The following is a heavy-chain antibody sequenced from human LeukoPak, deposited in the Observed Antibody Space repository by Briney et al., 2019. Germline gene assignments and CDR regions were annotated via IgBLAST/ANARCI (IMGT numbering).Heavy chain of an antibody. CDR3: ARVIKYSFSVGCFDP. D-gene: IGHD1-26*01. Sequence: ASVKVSCKASGYTFTGYYMHWVRQAPGQGLEWMGWINTNTGNPTYAQGFTGRFVFSLDTSVTTAYLQISSLRAEDTAVYYCARVIKYSFSVGCFDPWGQGTQVTVSS. CDR2: INTNTGNP. V-gene: IGHV7-4-1*02. CDR1: GYTFTGYY. J-gene: IGHJ5*02.